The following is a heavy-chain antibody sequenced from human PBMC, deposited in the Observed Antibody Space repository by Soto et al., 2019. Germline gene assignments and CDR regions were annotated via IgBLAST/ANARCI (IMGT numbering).Heavy chain of an antibody. J-gene: IGHJ4*02. CDR1: GFTFSNYA. CDR2: INSDGSST. V-gene: IGHV3-74*01. Sequence: GGSLRLSCAASGFTFSNYAMHWVRQAPGKGLEWVSRINSDGSSTSYGDSVKGRFTISRDNAKNTLYLQMNSLRAEDTAVYYCVRTSLVVAAATREDYWGQGTLVTVSS. D-gene: IGHD2-15*01. CDR3: VRTSLVVAAATREDY.